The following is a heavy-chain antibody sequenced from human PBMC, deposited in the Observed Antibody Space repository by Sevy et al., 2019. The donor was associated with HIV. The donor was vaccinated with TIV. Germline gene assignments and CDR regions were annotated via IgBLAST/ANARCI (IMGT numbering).Heavy chain of an antibody. CDR2: ISGSGGST. V-gene: IGHV3-23*01. J-gene: IGHJ4*02. CDR1: GFTFSSYA. Sequence: GGSLRLSCAASGFTFSSYAMSWVRQAPGKGLEWVSAISGSGGSTYYADSVKGRFTISRDNSKNTLYLQMNSLRAEDTAVYYCATNVGADFWSGYPYTPFHYWGQGTLVTVSS. D-gene: IGHD3-3*01. CDR3: ATNVGADFWSGYPYTPFHY.